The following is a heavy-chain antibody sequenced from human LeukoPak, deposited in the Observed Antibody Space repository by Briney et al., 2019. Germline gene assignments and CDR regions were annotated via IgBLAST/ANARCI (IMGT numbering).Heavy chain of an antibody. J-gene: IGHJ4*02. CDR2: INHSGST. V-gene: IGHV4-34*01. CDR3: ARGLYSYGYDLRY. CDR1: GGSFSGYY. Sequence: PSETLSLTCAVYGGSFSGYYWSWIRQPPGKGLEWIGEINHSGSTNYNPSLKSRVTISVDTSKNQFSLKLSSATAADTAVYYCARGLYSYGYDLRYWGQGTLVTVSS. D-gene: IGHD5-18*01.